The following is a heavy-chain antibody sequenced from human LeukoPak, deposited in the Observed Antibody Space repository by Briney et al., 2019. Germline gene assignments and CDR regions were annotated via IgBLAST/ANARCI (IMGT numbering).Heavy chain of an antibody. CDR2: IYSGGST. CDR3: ARGFTYYDFWS. CDR1: GFTVSSNY. V-gene: IGHV3-66*01. D-gene: IGHD3-3*01. Sequence: PGGSLRLSCAASGFTVSSNYMSWVRQAPGKGLEWVSVIYSGGSTYYADSVKGRFTISRDNSKNTLHLQMNSLRAEDTAVYYCARGFTYYDFWSWGQGTLVTVSS. J-gene: IGHJ4*02.